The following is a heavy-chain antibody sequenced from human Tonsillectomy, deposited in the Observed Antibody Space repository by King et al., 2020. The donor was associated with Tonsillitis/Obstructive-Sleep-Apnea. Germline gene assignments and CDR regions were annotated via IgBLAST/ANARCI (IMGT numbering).Heavy chain of an antibody. Sequence: VQLVESGGGLVKPGGSLRLSCAASGFTFSDYSMSWIRQAPGKGLEWVSYISSSSTYTDYADSVKGRFTISRDDAKNSLYLQLNSLRAEYTAVYYCARDYGGNSADPDWGQGTLVTVSS. J-gene: IGHJ4*02. D-gene: IGHD4-23*01. CDR3: ARDYGGNSADPD. V-gene: IGHV3-11*05. CDR2: ISSSSTYT. CDR1: GFTFSDYS.